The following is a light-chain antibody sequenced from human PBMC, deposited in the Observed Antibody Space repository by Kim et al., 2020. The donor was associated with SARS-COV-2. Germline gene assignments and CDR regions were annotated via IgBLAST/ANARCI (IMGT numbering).Light chain of an antibody. CDR3: QAWDSSTCV. J-gene: IGLJ1*01. CDR2: QDS. CDR1: KLGDKY. Sequence: VSPGQTASITCSGDKLGDKYACWYQQKPGQSPVLVIYQDSKRPSGIPERFSGSNSGNTATLTISGTQAMDEADYYCQAWDSSTCVFGTGTKVTVL. V-gene: IGLV3-1*01.